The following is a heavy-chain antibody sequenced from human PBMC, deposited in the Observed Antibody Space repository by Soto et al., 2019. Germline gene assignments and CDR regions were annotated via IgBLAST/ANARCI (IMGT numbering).Heavy chain of an antibody. J-gene: IGHJ4*02. Sequence: AGGSLRLSCAASGFTFSSYAMHWVRQAPGKGLEWVAIIWYDGSNKIYADSVKGRFTISRDNSKNTLYLQMNSLRAEDTAIYYCARVPETYCSGGSCYSGGIDYWGQGTLVTVSS. CDR1: GFTFSSYA. CDR3: ARVPETYCSGGSCYSGGIDY. D-gene: IGHD2-15*01. V-gene: IGHV3-33*01. CDR2: IWYDGSNK.